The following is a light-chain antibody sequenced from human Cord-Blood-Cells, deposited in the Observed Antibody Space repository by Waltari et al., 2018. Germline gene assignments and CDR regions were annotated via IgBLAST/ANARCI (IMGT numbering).Light chain of an antibody. V-gene: IGKV3-11*01. CDR1: QSVSSY. CDR2: DAS. J-gene: IGKJ3*01. Sequence: EIVLTQSPATLSSSPGERATLSCRASQSVSSYLAWYQQKPGQAPRLLIYDASNRATGIPARFSGSGSGTDFTLTISSLEHEDFAVYYCQQRSNWSLTFGPGTKVDIK. CDR3: QQRSNWSLT.